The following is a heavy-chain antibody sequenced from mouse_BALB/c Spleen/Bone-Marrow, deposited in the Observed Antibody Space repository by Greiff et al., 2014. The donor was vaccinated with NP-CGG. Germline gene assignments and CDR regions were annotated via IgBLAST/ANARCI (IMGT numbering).Heavy chain of an antibody. CDR3: ANYYYGSSLFAY. V-gene: IGHV14-3*02. D-gene: IGHD1-1*01. CDR2: IDPANGNT. CDR1: GFNIKDTY. J-gene: IGHJ3*01. Sequence: VQLKESGAELVKPGASVKLSCTASGFNIKDTYMHWVKQRPEQGLEWIGRIDPANGNTKYDPKFQGKATITADTSSNTAYLQPSSLTSEDTAVYYCANYYYGSSLFAYWGQGTLVTVSA.